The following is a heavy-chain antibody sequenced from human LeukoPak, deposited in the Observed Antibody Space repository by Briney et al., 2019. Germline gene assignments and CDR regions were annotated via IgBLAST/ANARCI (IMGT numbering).Heavy chain of an antibody. CDR1: GGSISSSSYY. V-gene: IGHV4-39*01. Sequence: SETLSLTCAVSGGSISSSSYYWGWIRQPPGKGLEWIGSMYYSGSTYYNPSLKSRVTISVDTSKNQFSPKLSSVTAADTAVYYCARHRGTAPGDYWGQGTLVTVSS. J-gene: IGHJ4*02. CDR3: ARHRGTAPGDY. CDR2: MYYSGST. D-gene: IGHD2-21*02.